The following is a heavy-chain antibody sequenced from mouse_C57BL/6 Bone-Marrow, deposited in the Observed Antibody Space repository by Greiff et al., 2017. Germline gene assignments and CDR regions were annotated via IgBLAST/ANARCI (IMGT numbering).Heavy chain of an antibody. Sequence: VQLQQSGAELVRPGTSVKMSCKASGYTFTNYWTGWAKQRPGHGLEWIGDIYPGGGYTNYNEKFKGKATLTADKSSSTAYMQFSSLTSEDSAIYYCARSDDTLFDYWGQGTTLTVSS. CDR2: IYPGGGYT. D-gene: IGHD2-3*01. J-gene: IGHJ2*01. CDR1: GYTFTNYW. V-gene: IGHV1-63*01. CDR3: ARSDDTLFDY.